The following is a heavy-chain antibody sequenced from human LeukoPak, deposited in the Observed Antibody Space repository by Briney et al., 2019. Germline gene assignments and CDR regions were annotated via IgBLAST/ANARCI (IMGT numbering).Heavy chain of an antibody. D-gene: IGHD2-15*01. CDR2: ISDSGSSI. CDR1: GFTFSSYS. V-gene: IGHV3-21*01. J-gene: IGHJ6*03. CDR3: ARDVAAIAGGYMDV. Sequence: GGSLRLSCAASGFTFSSYSMNWVRQAPGKGLEWVSSISDSGSSIFYADSVKGRFTISRDNAKNSLYLQMNSLRAADTAVYYCARDVAAIAGGYMDVWGKGTTVTVSS.